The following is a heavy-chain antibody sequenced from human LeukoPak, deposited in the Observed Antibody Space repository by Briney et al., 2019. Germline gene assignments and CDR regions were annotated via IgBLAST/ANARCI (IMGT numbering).Heavy chain of an antibody. J-gene: IGHJ4*02. D-gene: IGHD3-10*01. V-gene: IGHV3-48*03. CDR1: GFTFSSYE. CDR2: ISSSGSTI. Sequence: GGSLRLSCAASGFTFSSYEMNWVRQAPGKGLEWVSYISSSGSTIYYADSVKGRFTISRDNSKNTLYLQMNSLRAEDTALYYCARDRDDYFDYWGQGTLVTVSS. CDR3: ARDRDDYFDY.